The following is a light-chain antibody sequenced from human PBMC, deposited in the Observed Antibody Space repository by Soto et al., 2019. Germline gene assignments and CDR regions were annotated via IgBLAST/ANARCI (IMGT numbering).Light chain of an antibody. CDR1: QSLSSY. CDR3: QQYGSSPRT. CDR2: GAS. Sequence: EIVLPQSPATVSLSPGERATLSCWASQSLSSYLAWYQQKPGQAPRLLIYGASNRATGIPDRFSGSGSGTDFTLTISRLEPEDFAVYYCQQYGSSPRTFGQGTRLEIK. J-gene: IGKJ5*01. V-gene: IGKV3-20*01.